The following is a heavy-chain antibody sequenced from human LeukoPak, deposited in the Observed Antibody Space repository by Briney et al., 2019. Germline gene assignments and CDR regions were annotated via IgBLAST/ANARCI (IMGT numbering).Heavy chain of an antibody. CDR1: GFTFSSYS. Sequence: PGGSLRLSCAASGFTFSSYSMNWVRQPPGKGLEWGSSISSSSSYIYYADSVKGRFTISRDNAKNSLYLQMNSLRAEDTAVYYCARDPGGIPVAGTNFDYWGKGTLVTVSS. J-gene: IGHJ4*02. D-gene: IGHD6-13*01. V-gene: IGHV3-21*01. CDR3: ARDPGGIPVAGTNFDY. CDR2: ISSSSSYI.